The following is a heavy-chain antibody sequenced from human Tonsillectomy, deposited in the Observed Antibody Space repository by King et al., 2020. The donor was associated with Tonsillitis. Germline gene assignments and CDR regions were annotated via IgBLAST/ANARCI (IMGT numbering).Heavy chain of an antibody. V-gene: IGHV1-46*01. CDR2: INPSSGST. J-gene: IGHJ4*02. D-gene: IGHD3-10*02. CDR1: GYTLTNYY. Sequence: QLVQSGAEVKKPGASVKVSCKASGYTLTNYYLHWVRQAPGQGLEWVGVINPSSGSTAYAQKFQGRVSMTTDTSSSTVYMDMTGLRSEDTAVFYCTRGATVVLGLKKSFDFWGQGTLVTVSS. CDR3: TRGATVVLGLKKSFDF.